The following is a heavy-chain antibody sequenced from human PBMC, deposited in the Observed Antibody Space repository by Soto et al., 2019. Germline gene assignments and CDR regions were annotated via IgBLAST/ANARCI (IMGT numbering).Heavy chain of an antibody. CDR2: INHSGST. CDR3: ARGRDDSSGYNFDY. CDR1: GGSFSGYY. D-gene: IGHD3-22*01. V-gene: IGHV4-34*01. Sequence: TSETLSLTCAVYGGSFSGYYWSWIRQPPGKGLEWIGEINHSGSTNYNPSLKSRVTISVDTSKNPFSLKLSSVTAADTAVYYCARGRDDSSGYNFDYWGQGTLVTVSS. J-gene: IGHJ4*02.